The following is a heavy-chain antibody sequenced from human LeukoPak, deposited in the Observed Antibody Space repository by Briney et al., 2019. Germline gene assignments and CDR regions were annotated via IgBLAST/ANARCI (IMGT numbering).Heavy chain of an antibody. V-gene: IGHV4-34*01. CDR2: INHSGST. CDR3: ARFIAARRFDY. D-gene: IGHD6-6*01. CDR1: GGSFSGYY. Sequence: SETLSLTCAVYGGSFSGYYWSWSRQPPGKGLEWIGEINHSGSTNYNPSLKSRVTISVDTSKNQFSLKLSSVTAAGTAVYYCARFIAARRFDYWGQGTLVTVSS. J-gene: IGHJ4*02.